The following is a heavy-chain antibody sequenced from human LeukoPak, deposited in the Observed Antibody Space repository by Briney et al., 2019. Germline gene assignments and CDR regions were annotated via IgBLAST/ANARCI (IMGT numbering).Heavy chain of an antibody. CDR3: AKDCGGDCYSRKYFQH. CDR1: GFTFSTYA. D-gene: IGHD2-21*01. Sequence: GSLRLSCAASGFTFSTYAMSWVRQAPGKGLEWVSAISGSGGSTYYADSVKGRFTISRDNSKKTLYLQMNSLRAEDTAVYYCAKDCGGDCYSRKYFQHWGQGTLVTVSS. J-gene: IGHJ1*01. V-gene: IGHV3-23*01. CDR2: ISGSGGST.